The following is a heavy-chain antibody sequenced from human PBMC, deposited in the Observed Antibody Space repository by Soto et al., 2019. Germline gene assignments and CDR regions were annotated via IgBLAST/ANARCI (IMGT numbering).Heavy chain of an antibody. Sequence: GGSLRLSCAASGFTFSTYAMSWVRQPPGKGLECVSSISGNSDTTAYTDSVKGRFTISRDNSKNTLYLQMNSLRAEDTAVYYCTGGPSTDILSGFDHWGQGTQVTAPQ. CDR3: TGGPSTDILSGFDH. CDR2: ISGNSDTT. D-gene: IGHD6-25*01. J-gene: IGHJ4*02. CDR1: GFTFSTYA. V-gene: IGHV3-23*01.